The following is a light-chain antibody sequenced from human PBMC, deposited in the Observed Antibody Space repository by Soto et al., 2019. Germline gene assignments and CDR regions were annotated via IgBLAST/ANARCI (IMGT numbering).Light chain of an antibody. CDR2: GNN. CDR1: SSNIGAGYD. V-gene: IGLV1-40*01. CDR3: SSYTSSSTRV. Sequence: QSVLTQPPSVSGAPGQRVTISCTGSSSNIGAGYDVHWYQQLPGKAPKLLIYGNNNRPSGVPDRFSGSKSGTSASLAITGLRAEDEADYYCSSYTSSSTRVFGGGTKLTVL. J-gene: IGLJ2*01.